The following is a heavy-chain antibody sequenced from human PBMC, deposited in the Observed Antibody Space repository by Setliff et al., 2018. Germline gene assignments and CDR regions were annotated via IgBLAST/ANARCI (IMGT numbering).Heavy chain of an antibody. D-gene: IGHD2-21*02. CDR1: GFMFRGYL. Sequence: GGSLRLSCAASGFMFRGYLMAWVRQAPGKGLEWVASIRQDGFEKHYVDSVKGRFTISRDNGEDSMYLQMNSLKTDDTAAYYCARVAPYCGRDCFSDFLDYWGQGALVTVSS. J-gene: IGHJ4*02. CDR2: IRQDGFEK. CDR3: ARVAPYCGRDCFSDFLDY. V-gene: IGHV3-7*03.